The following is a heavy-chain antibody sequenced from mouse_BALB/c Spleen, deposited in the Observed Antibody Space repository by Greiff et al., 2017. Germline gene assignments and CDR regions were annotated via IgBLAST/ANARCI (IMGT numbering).Heavy chain of an antibody. D-gene: IGHD2-1*01. V-gene: IGHV3-2*02. CDR1: GYSITSDYA. Sequence: EVQGVESGPGLVKPSQSLSLTCTVTGYSITSDYAWNWIRQFPGNKLEWMGYISYSGSTSYNPSLKSRISITRDTSKNQFFLQLNSVTTEDTATYYCARSWGNYVFYYAMDYWGQGTSVTVSS. CDR3: ARSWGNYVFYYAMDY. J-gene: IGHJ4*01. CDR2: ISYSGST.